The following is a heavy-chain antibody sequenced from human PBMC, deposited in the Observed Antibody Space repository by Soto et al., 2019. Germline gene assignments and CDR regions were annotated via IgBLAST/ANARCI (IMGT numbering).Heavy chain of an antibody. CDR2: IYHSGST. CDR1: GGSISSGGYS. J-gene: IGHJ4*02. CDR3: AREGNLGRWLQPLAY. D-gene: IGHD5-12*01. Sequence: SETLSLTCAVSGGSISSGGYSWSWIRQPPGKGLEWIGYIYHSGSTYYNPSLKSRVTISVDRSKNQFSLKVISVTAADTAVYYCAREGNLGRWLQPLAYWGQGTLVTVSS. V-gene: IGHV4-30-2*01.